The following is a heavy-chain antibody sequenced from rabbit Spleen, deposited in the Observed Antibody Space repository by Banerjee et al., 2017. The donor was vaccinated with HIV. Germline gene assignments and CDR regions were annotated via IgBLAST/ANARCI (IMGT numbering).Heavy chain of an antibody. CDR2: IYTDNGDT. CDR3: ARGISGGAYAGSFYL. CDR1: GFSFSSSDY. Sequence: QSLEESGGGLVQPGASLTLTCKASGFSFSSSDYMCWVRQAPGKGLEWIACIYTDNGDTWYASWAKGRFTISKASSTTVTLQMTSLTAADTATYFCARGISGGAYAGSFYLWGPGTLVTVS. V-gene: IGHV1S40*01. J-gene: IGHJ6*01. D-gene: IGHD4-2*01.